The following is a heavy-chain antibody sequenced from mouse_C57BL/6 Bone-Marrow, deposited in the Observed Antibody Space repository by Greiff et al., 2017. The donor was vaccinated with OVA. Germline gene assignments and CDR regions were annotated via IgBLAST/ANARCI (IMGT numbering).Heavy chain of an antibody. J-gene: IGHJ2*01. CDR1: GYTFTSYG. D-gene: IGHD1-1*01. CDR3: AGGLLLRYFDY. Sequence: VKLVESGAELARPGASVKLSCKASGYTFTSYGISWVKQRTGQGLEWIGEIYPRSGNTYYNEKFKGKATLTADKSSSTAYMELRSLTSEDSAVYFCAGGLLLRYFDYWGQGTTLTVSS. V-gene: IGHV1-81*01. CDR2: IYPRSGNT.